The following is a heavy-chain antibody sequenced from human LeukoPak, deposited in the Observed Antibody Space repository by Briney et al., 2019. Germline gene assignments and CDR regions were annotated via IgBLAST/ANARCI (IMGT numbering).Heavy chain of an antibody. V-gene: IGHV4-59*08. CDR3: ARQGSDCSGGSCYYYYFDY. CDR2: IYYSGST. D-gene: IGHD2-15*01. CDR1: GGSLSSYY. J-gene: IGHJ4*02. Sequence: SETLSLTCTVSGGSLSSYYWSWIRQPPGKGLEWIGYIYYSGSTNYNPSLKSRVTMPVDTSKNQFSLKLSSVTAADTAVYHCARQGSDCSGGSCYYYYFDYWGQGTLVTVSS.